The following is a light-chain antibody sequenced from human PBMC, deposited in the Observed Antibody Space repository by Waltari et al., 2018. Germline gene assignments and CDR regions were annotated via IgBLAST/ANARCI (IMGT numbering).Light chain of an antibody. V-gene: IGLV2-14*03. J-gene: IGLJ1*01. CDR2: DVS. Sequence: SALTQPASMSGSPGQSITISCTGTRSDIGLYDYVSWYQQHPGKAPKLITSDVSQRPSGVTARFSGSKSGYTASLTISGLQTEDEADYYCSAYTATDTYVFGSGTTVTVL. CDR3: SAYTATDTYV. CDR1: RSDIGLYDY.